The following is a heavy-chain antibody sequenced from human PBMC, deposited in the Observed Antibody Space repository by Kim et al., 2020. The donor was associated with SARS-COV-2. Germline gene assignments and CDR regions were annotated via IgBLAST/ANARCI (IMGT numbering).Heavy chain of an antibody. V-gene: IGHV1-24*01. Sequence: ASVKVSCKVSGYTLTELSMHWVRQAPGKGLEWMGGFDPEDGETIYAQKFQGRVTMTEDTSTDTAYMELSSLRSEDTAVYYCATGRPGGPARIVVVPAPYYYYYGMDVWGQGTTVTVSS. CDR1: GYTLTELS. CDR2: FDPEDGET. D-gene: IGHD2-2*01. CDR3: ATGRPGGPARIVVVPAPYYYYYGMDV. J-gene: IGHJ6*02.